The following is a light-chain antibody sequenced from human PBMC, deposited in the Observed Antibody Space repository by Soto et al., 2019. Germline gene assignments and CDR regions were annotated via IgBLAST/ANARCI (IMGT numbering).Light chain of an antibody. CDR1: QGIRND. V-gene: IGKV1-17*01. CDR2: AAS. CDR3: QQYDYSRT. J-gene: IGKJ1*01. Sequence: DIQMTQSPSSLSASVGDRVTITCRASQGIRNDLGWYQQKPGKAPKRLIYAASSLQSGVPSRFSGSGSGTDFTLTISSLQPEDSAIYYCQQYDYSRTFGQGTKVDIK.